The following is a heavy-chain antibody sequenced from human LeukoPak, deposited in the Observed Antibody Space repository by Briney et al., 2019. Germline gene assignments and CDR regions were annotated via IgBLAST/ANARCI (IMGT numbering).Heavy chain of an antibody. D-gene: IGHD2-2*01. CDR1: GYTFTGYY. CDR2: INPNSSGT. J-gene: IGHJ3*02. CDR3: ASPIVVVPAARFAFDI. Sequence: ASVKVSCKASGYTFTGYYMHWVRQAPGQGFEWMGWINPNSSGTNYAQKFQGRVTMTRDTSISTAYMELSRLRSDDTAVYYCASPIVVVPAARFAFDIWGQGTMVTVSS. V-gene: IGHV1-2*02.